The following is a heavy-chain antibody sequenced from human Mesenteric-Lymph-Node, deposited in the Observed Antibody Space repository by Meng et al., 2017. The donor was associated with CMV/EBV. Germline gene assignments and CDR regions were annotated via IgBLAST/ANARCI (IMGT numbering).Heavy chain of an antibody. CDR2: IYYSGST. CDR3: ARSRGYSGYDWLGPFDY. D-gene: IGHD5-12*01. V-gene: IGHV4-38-2*02. CDR1: GYSISSGYY. Sequence: SETLSLTCTVSGYSISSGYYWGWIRQPPGKGLEWIGYIYYSGSTNYNPSLKSRVTISVDTSKNQFSLKLSSVTAADTAVYYCARSRGYSGYDWLGPFDYWGQGTLVTVSS. J-gene: IGHJ4*02.